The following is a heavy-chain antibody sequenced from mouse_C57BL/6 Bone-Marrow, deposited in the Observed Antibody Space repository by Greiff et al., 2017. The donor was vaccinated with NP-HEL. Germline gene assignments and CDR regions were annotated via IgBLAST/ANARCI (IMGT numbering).Heavy chain of an antibody. Sequence: EVQLVESGGGLVQPGGSLKLSCAASGFTFSDYYMYWVRQTPENRLEWVAYISNGGGSTYYPDTVKGRFTISRDNAKNTLYLQMSRLKSEDTAMYYCARKAYDYDWFAYWGQGTLVTVSA. CDR1: GFTFSDYY. V-gene: IGHV5-12*01. CDR3: ARKAYDYDWFAY. CDR2: ISNGGGST. D-gene: IGHD2-4*01. J-gene: IGHJ3*01.